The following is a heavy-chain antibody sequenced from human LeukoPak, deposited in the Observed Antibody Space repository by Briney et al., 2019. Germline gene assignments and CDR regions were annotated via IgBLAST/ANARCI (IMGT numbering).Heavy chain of an antibody. Sequence: PSETLSLTCTVSRGSIKDHYWSWIRQSQGRGLEWNGYINDSGSTKYNPDPNSRVTISLAKSKKQSSLSLTSVTASDTAIYYCGRSLYYGFVRGWFDTWGQGSLVTVSS. D-gene: IGHD3/OR15-3a*01. CDR1: RGSIKDHY. V-gene: IGHV4-59*11. J-gene: IGHJ5*01. CDR3: GRSLYYGFVRGWFDT. CDR2: INDSGST.